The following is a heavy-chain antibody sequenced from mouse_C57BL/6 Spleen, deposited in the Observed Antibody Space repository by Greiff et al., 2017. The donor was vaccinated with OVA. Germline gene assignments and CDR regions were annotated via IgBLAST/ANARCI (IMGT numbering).Heavy chain of an antibody. V-gene: IGHV1-22*01. Sequence: EVQLQQSGPELVKPGASVKMSCKASGYTFTDYNMHWVKQRHGKSLEWIGYINPNNGGTSYNQKFKGKATLTVNKSSSPAYMELRSLTSEDSAVYYCARDSTSPGYWGQGTTLTVSS. CDR2: INPNNGGT. CDR1: GYTFTDYN. CDR3: ARDSTSPGY. D-gene: IGHD1-1*01. J-gene: IGHJ2*01.